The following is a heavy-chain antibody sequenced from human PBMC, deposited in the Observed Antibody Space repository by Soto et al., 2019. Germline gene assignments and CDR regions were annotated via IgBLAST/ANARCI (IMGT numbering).Heavy chain of an antibody. CDR1: GFTFSSYA. D-gene: IGHD2-2*01. CDR3: AMGAHCSSTSCHYWHYYYGMDV. V-gene: IGHV3-30-3*01. Sequence: QVQLVESGGGVVQPGRSLRLSCAASGFTFSSYAMHWVRQAPGKGLEWVAVISYEGSNKYYADSVKGRFTISRDNSKNALYLQMNSLRAEDTAVYYCAMGAHCSSTSCHYWHYYYGMDVWGQGTTVTVSS. J-gene: IGHJ6*02. CDR2: ISYEGSNK.